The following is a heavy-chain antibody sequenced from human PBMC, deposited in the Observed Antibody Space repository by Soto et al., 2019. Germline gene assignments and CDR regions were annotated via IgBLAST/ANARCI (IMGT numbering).Heavy chain of an antibody. J-gene: IGHJ6*02. D-gene: IGHD3-3*01. CDR1: GFTFGTYA. Sequence: GGSLRLSCAASGFTFGTYAMTWVRQAPGKGLEWVSIISSSGDATYYLDSVKGRFTISRDNSRNTLHLQMNSLRAEDAAVYFCAKNGDFWSWGMDVWGQGTTVTVSS. CDR2: ISSSGDAT. CDR3: AKNGDFWSWGMDV. V-gene: IGHV3-23*01.